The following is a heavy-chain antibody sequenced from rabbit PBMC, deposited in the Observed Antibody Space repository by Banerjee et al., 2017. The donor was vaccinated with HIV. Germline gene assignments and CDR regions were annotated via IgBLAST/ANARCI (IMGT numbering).Heavy chain of an antibody. CDR1: GFDFSSDY. J-gene: IGHJ4*01. Sequence: QSVEESGGGLVQPGGSLTLSCKASGFDFSSDYMSWVRQAPGKGLEWIATIVAGKGSTYYASWVNGRFTISSHNAQNTLYLQLNSLTAADTATYFCARAGSSGWYPYYFNLWGPGTLVTVS. CDR3: ARAGSSGWYPYYFNL. V-gene: IGHV1S7*01. CDR2: IVAGKGST. D-gene: IGHD1-1*01.